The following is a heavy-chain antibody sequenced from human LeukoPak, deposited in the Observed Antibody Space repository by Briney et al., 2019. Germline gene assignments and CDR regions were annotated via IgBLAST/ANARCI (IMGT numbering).Heavy chain of an antibody. CDR3: ARVVTSGTHYYYYGMDV. CDR1: GGTFSSYA. CDR2: IIPILGTA. D-gene: IGHD2-2*01. V-gene: IGHV1-69*04. J-gene: IGHJ6*02. Sequence: SVKVSCKASGGTFSSYAISWVRQAPGQGLEWMGRIIPILGTANYAQKFQGRVTITADKSTSTAYMELSSLRSEDTAVYYCARVVTSGTHYYYYGMDVWGQGTTVTVSS.